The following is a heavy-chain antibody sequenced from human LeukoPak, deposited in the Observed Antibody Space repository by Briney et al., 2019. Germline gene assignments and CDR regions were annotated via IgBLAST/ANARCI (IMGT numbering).Heavy chain of an antibody. CDR3: ASGPTAMVTSDAFDI. Sequence: GGSLRLSCAASGFTFSSYSMNWVCQAPGKGLEWVSSISSSSSYIYYADSVKGRFTISRDNAKNSLYLQMNSLRAEDTAVYCCASGPTAMVTSDAFDIWGQGTMVTVSS. CDR1: GFTFSSYS. D-gene: IGHD5-18*01. J-gene: IGHJ3*02. V-gene: IGHV3-21*01. CDR2: ISSSSSYI.